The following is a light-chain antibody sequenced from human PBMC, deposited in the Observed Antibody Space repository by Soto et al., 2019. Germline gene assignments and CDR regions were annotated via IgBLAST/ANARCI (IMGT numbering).Light chain of an antibody. CDR3: LLDYSYPRS. J-gene: IGKJ1*01. CDR2: VAS. CDR1: QDIGKD. V-gene: IGKV1-6*01. Sequence: AIQMTQSPSSLSASVGDRVILTCRASQDIGKDLGLYQQKPGEAPKLLIFVASTVQTGFPSRFSGSAYGTDFTLTISRLQPEVFATYSCLLDYSYPRSFGQGT.